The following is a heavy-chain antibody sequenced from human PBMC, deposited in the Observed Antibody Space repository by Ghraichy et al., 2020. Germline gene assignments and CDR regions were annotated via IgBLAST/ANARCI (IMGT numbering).Heavy chain of an antibody. CDR1: GYSFTSYW. CDR2: IYPGDSDT. J-gene: IGHJ6*02. CDR3: ARHGKGSGIVVVPAAWYYYYGMDV. Sequence: ESLNISCKGSGYSFTSYWIGWVRQMPGKGLEWMGIIYPGDSDTRYSPSFQGQVTISADKSISTAYLQWSSLKASDTAMYYCARHGKGSGIVVVPAAWYYYYGMDVWGQGTTVTVSS. V-gene: IGHV5-51*01. D-gene: IGHD2-2*01.